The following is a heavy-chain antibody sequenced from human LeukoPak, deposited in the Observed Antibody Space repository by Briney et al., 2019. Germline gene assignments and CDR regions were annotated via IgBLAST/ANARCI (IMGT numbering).Heavy chain of an antibody. Sequence: GGSLRPSCAASGFTVSNNFLSWVRQAPGKGPEWVSAISGSGDRTDYADSVRGRFTISRDNSKSTLYLQMNSLRVEDTAIYYCAIREPIGYWGQGSLVTVSP. CDR1: GFTVSNNF. CDR3: AIREPIGY. V-gene: IGHV3-23*01. CDR2: ISGSGDRT. D-gene: IGHD6-13*01. J-gene: IGHJ4*02.